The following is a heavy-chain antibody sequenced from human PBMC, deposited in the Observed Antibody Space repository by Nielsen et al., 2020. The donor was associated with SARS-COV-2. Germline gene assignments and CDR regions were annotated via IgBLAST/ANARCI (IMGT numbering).Heavy chain of an antibody. V-gene: IGHV3-30-3*01. Sequence: GGSLRLSCAASGFTFSSYAMHWVRQAPGKGLEWVAVISYDGSNKYYADSVKGRFTISRDNSKNTLYLQMNSLRAEDTAVYYCARGRYCSSTSCYPPAHVWGQGTTVTVSS. J-gene: IGHJ6*02. CDR2: ISYDGSNK. CDR3: ARGRYCSSTSCYPPAHV. D-gene: IGHD2-2*01. CDR1: GFTFSSYA.